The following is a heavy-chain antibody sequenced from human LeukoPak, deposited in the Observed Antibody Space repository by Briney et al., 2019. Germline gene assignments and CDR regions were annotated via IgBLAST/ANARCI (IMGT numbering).Heavy chain of an antibody. CDR1: GGSIRSYY. J-gene: IGHJ4*02. Sequence: PSETLSLTCTVSGGSIRSYYWSWIRQSPGKGLEWIGYIYYSGSTNYNPSLKSRVTISVDTSKNQFSLKLSSVTAADTAVYYCARHPAAAAPGYWGQGTLVTVSS. CDR2: IYYSGST. D-gene: IGHD6-13*01. CDR3: ARHPAAAAPGY. V-gene: IGHV4-59*08.